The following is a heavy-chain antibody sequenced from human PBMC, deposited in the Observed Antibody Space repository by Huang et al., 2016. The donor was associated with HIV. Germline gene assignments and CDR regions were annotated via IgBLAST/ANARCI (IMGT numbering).Heavy chain of an antibody. D-gene: IGHD3-10*01. CDR1: GGSIRSDNDY. V-gene: IGHV4-39*02. CDR3: ARLPGSITMIRGVITDPY. Sequence: QLQLQESGPGLVKPSETLSLTCTVSGGSIRSDNDYWGRIRQPPGKGLEWIGGIYYMGGTSYTPSLKRRGTITVDTSKNHFSLRMRSVTAADTAVYYCARLPGSITMIRGVITDPYWGQGTLVTVSS. CDR2: IYYMGGT. J-gene: IGHJ4*02.